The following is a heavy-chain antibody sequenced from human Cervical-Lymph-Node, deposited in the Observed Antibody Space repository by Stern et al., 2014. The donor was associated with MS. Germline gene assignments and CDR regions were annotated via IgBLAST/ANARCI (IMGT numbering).Heavy chain of an antibody. CDR2: IWYDGGNK. CDR1: GFTFSSYG. J-gene: IGHJ6*02. D-gene: IGHD6-19*01. V-gene: IGHV3-33*01. CDR3: ARESGGLSGDYAMDV. Sequence: QLVQSGGGVVQPGRSLRLSCAASGFTFSSYGMHWVRQAPGKGLEWVAVIWYDGGNKYYADSVKGRFTISRDNSKNTLYLQMNSLRDEDTAVYYCARESGGLSGDYAMDVWGRGTTVTVSS.